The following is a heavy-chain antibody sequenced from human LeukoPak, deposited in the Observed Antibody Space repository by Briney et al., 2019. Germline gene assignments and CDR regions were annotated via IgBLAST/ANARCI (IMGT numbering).Heavy chain of an antibody. J-gene: IGHJ3*02. V-gene: IGHV3-23*01. CDR1: GFTFSSYS. D-gene: IGHD3-22*01. CDR3: AKEGSYYDSSENAFDI. Sequence: GGSLRLSCAASGFTFSSYSMSWVRQAPGEGLEWVSTISGSGVSTYFADSVKGRFTVSRDNSKNTVFLQMNSLRAEGTAVYYCAKEGSYYDSSENAFDIWGQGTMVTISS. CDR2: ISGSGVST.